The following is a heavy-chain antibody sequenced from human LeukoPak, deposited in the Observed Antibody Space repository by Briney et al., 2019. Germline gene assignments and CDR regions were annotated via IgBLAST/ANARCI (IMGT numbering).Heavy chain of an antibody. D-gene: IGHD1-26*01. J-gene: IGHJ6*01. CDR1: GFTFNTYA. V-gene: IGHV3-23*01. Sequence: PGGSLRLSCAASGFTFNTYAMSWVRQAPGKGLEWVSGISGSGDNTLYADSVKGRFTISRDNSKNTLYLEMNSLRAEDTAIYYCAKMKGHPLPKYYMDVWGQGTTVTVSS. CDR2: ISGSGDNT. CDR3: AKMKGHPLPKYYMDV.